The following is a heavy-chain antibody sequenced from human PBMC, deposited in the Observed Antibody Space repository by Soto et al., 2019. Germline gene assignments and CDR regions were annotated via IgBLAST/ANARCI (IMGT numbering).Heavy chain of an antibody. D-gene: IGHD2-8*01. CDR2: ISSSGSTI. V-gene: IGHV3-11*01. J-gene: IGHJ3*02. CDR1: GFTFSDYH. CDR3: ARVGDIVLIRAFDI. Sequence: GGSLRLSCAASGFTFSDYHMSWIRQAPGKGLEWVSYISSSGSTIYYADSVKGRFTISRDNAKNSLYLQMNSLRAEDTAVYYCARVGDIVLIRAFDIWGQGTMVTVSS.